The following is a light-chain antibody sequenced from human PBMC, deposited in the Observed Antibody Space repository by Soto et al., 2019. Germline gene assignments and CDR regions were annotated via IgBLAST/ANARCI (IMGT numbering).Light chain of an antibody. V-gene: IGKV3-20*01. CDR3: QQYEAVVT. Sequence: IVLTQSPATLSLSPGERATLSCRASQSVSSYLAWYQQKPGRALRLLIDGASTRATGIPDRFSGSGSGTDFTLTISRLEPEDVAVYYCQQYEAVVTFGQGTKVDIK. CDR2: GAS. J-gene: IGKJ1*01. CDR1: QSVSSY.